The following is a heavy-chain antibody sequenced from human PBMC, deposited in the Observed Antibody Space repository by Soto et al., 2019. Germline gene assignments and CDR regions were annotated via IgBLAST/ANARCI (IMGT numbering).Heavy chain of an antibody. CDR1: GYSFTSYW. V-gene: IGHV5-51*01. CDR2: IYPGDSDT. Sequence: GESLKISCKGSGYSFTSYWIGWVRQIPGKGLEWMGIIYPGDSDTRYSPSFQGQVTISADKSISTAYLQWSSLKASDTAMYYCARIGSRIAVAGTGDYFDYWGQGTLVTVSS. D-gene: IGHD6-19*01. CDR3: ARIGSRIAVAGTGDYFDY. J-gene: IGHJ4*02.